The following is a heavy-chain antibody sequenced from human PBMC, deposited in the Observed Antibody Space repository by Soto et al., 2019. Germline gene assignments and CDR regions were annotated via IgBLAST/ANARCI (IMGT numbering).Heavy chain of an antibody. J-gene: IGHJ5*02. D-gene: IGHD3-22*01. Sequence: SETLSLTCTVSGGSISSGGYYWSWIRQHPGKGLEWIGYIYYSGSTYYNPSLKSRVTISVDTSKNQFSLKLSSVTAADTAVYYCARDSFDYYDSSGYVSRLDHWGQGTLATVYS. V-gene: IGHV4-31*03. CDR2: IYYSGST. CDR3: ARDSFDYYDSSGYVSRLDH. CDR1: GGSISSGGYY.